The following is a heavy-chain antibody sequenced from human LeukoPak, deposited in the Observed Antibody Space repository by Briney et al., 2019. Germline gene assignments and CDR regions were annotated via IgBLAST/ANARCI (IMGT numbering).Heavy chain of an antibody. Sequence: GGSLRLSCAASGFTFSTYGMHWVRQAPGKGLEWVAFIRYDDSNKYYTDSVKGRFTISRDNSKNTLYLQMNSLRPEDTAVYYCAKDRISYGQNFPFDYWGQGTLVTVSS. CDR2: IRYDDSNK. V-gene: IGHV3-30*02. J-gene: IGHJ4*02. D-gene: IGHD5-18*01. CDR1: GFTFSTYG. CDR3: AKDRISYGQNFPFDY.